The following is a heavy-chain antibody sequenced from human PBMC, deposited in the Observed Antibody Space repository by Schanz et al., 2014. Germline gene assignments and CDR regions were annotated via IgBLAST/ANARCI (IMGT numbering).Heavy chain of an antibody. CDR3: ARGSCTASGCYDAFEL. Sequence: QLVQSGSEFRKPGASVKVSCKASGYIFSSYAIHWVRQAPGQGLEWMGLINPIDGSTTYVWGFHGRRTMTRDTSATTVCMDLSTLRSEDTAVYYCARGSCTASGCYDAFELWGQGTLVTVSS. CDR1: GYIFSSYA. CDR2: INPIDGST. V-gene: IGHV1-46*01. D-gene: IGHD2-2*01. J-gene: IGHJ3*01.